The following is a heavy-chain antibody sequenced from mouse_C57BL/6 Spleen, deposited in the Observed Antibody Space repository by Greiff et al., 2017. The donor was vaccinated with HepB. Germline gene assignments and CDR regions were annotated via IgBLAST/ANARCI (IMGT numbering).Heavy chain of an antibody. V-gene: IGHV1-20*01. CDR2: INPYNGDT. CDR1: GYSFTGYF. CDR3: ERWLLQFCAMDY. D-gene: IGHD2-3*01. J-gene: IGHJ4*01. Sequence: VQLQQSGPELVKPGDSVKISCKASGYSFTGYFMNWVMQSHGKSLEWIGRINPYNGDTFYNQKFKGKATLTVDKSSSTAHMELRSLTSEDSAVYYCERWLLQFCAMDYWGQGTSVTVSS.